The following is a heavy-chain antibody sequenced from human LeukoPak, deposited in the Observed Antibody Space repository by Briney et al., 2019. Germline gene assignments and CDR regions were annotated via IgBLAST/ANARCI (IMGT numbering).Heavy chain of an antibody. J-gene: IGHJ4*02. CDR3: ARGRAIFGVAVYYFDY. CDR1: GYTFTSYD. CDR2: MNPNSGNT. D-gene: IGHD3-3*01. Sequence: ASVKVSCKASGYTFTSYDINWVRQATVQGLEWMGWMNPNSGNTGYAQKFQGRVTMTRNTSISTAYMELSSLRSEDTAVYYCARGRAIFGVAVYYFDYWGQGTLVTVSS. V-gene: IGHV1-8*01.